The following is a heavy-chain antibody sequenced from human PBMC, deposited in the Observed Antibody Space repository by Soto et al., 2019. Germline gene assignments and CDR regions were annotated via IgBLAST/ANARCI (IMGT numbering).Heavy chain of an antibody. CDR3: ARGYYGSGSYYILKYYYYYGMDV. CDR2: IIPIFGTA. Sequence: SVKVSCKDSGGTFSSYAISWVRQAPGQGLEWMGGIIPIFGTANYAQKFQGRVTITADESTSTAYMELSSLRSEDTAVYYCARGYYGSGSYYILKYYYYYGMDVWGQGTTVTVSS. V-gene: IGHV1-69*13. D-gene: IGHD3-10*01. J-gene: IGHJ6*02. CDR1: GGTFSSYA.